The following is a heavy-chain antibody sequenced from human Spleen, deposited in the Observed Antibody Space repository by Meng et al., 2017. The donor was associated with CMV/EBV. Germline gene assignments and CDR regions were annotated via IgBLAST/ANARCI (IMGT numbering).Heavy chain of an antibody. D-gene: IGHD6-13*01. CDR3: AREGIAAAGKRRGYNWFDP. J-gene: IGHJ5*02. CDR1: FSSYA. Sequence: FSSYAISWVRQAPGQGLEWMGGIIPIFGTANYAQKFQGRVTITTDESTSTACMELSSLRSEDTAVYYCAREGIAAAGKRRGYNWFDPWGQGTLVTVSS. V-gene: IGHV1-69*05. CDR2: IIPIFGTA.